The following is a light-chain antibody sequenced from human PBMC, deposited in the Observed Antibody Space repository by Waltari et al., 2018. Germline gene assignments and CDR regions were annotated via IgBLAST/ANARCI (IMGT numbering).Light chain of an antibody. CDR3: SSYAGNDLVI. Sequence: QSALTPPASVSGSPGQSVTISCTGTNIYVVRYIYVPWSQQPPCKAPKLMIYEITNRPSGLSNRFSGSKSGNTASLTITELQAEDEADYYCSSYAGNDLVIFGGGTKLTVL. V-gene: IGLV2-14*01. J-gene: IGLJ2*01. CDR1: NIYVVRYIY. CDR2: EIT.